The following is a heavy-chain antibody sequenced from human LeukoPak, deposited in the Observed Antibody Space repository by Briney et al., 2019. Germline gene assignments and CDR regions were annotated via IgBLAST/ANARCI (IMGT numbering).Heavy chain of an antibody. CDR1: GYTFTTYY. J-gene: IGHJ4*02. CDR3: ARGLYSGGDY. Sequence: ASVKVSCKASGYTFTTYYIHWVRQAPGQGLAWMGIINPNGGSTTYAQKFQGRVTMTRDTSTSTVYMELRSLRSEDTAVYYCARGLYSGGDYWGQGTLVTVSS. D-gene: IGHD1-26*01. V-gene: IGHV1-46*01. CDR2: INPNGGST.